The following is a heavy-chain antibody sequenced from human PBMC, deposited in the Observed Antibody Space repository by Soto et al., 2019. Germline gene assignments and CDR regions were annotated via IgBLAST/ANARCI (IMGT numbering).Heavy chain of an antibody. CDR3: ASRRNPYGAYDY. Sequence: EVQLVVSGGGLVQPGGSLRLSCAASGFTVSSNFMSWVRQAPGKGLEWVSIIYSDGSTYYADSVKGRFTISRDNSKNTLYLQMHSLRADDTAVYYCASRRNPYGAYDYWGQGTLVTVSS. V-gene: IGHV3-66*01. CDR2: IYSDGST. CDR1: GFTVSSNF. D-gene: IGHD4-17*01. J-gene: IGHJ4*02.